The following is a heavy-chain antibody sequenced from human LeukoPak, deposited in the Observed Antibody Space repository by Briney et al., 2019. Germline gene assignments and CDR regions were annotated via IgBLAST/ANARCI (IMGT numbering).Heavy chain of an antibody. Sequence: GGSLRLSCAASGFTFSSYWMHWVRQAPGKGLEWVSSISSSSRFIYYADSVKGRFTISRDNAMKSVFLQMHSLRVEDTAIYYCARAMSYYYDSSGYYYRAGYFDYWGQGTLVTVSS. CDR1: GFTFSSYW. V-gene: IGHV3-21*01. CDR3: ARAMSYYYDSSGYYYRAGYFDY. J-gene: IGHJ4*02. CDR2: ISSSSRFI. D-gene: IGHD3-22*01.